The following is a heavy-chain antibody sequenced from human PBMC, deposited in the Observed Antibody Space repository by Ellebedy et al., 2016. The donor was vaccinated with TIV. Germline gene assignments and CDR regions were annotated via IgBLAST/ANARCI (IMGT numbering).Heavy chain of an antibody. Sequence: PGGSLRLSCVVSGFTFSRYWMHWVRQAPGKGLVWVSRINTDGTTTTYADSEKGRFTISRDNAQDTLFLQMKSLRAEDTAVDFCSRGWSTPDSWGQGTLVIVSS. CDR2: INTDGTTT. V-gene: IGHV3-74*01. CDR3: SRGWSTPDS. J-gene: IGHJ4*02. CDR1: GFTFSRYW. D-gene: IGHD2-15*01.